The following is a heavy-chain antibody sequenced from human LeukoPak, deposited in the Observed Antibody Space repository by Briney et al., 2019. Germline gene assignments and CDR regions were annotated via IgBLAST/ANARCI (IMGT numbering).Heavy chain of an antibody. J-gene: IGHJ4*02. Sequence: SETLSLTCAVYGGSFSGYYWTWIRQPPGKGLEWIGEINHSGNTNYNPSIKSRVAISVDTSKNQFFLKLSSVIAADTAMYYCARSKDGSGFAAYWGQGTQVTVSS. CDR1: GGSFSGYY. V-gene: IGHV4-34*01. D-gene: IGHD3-22*01. CDR2: INHSGNT. CDR3: ARSKDGSGFAAY.